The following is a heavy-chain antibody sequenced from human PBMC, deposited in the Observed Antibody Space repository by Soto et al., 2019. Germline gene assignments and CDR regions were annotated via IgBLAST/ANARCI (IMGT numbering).Heavy chain of an antibody. CDR1: GYTFTSYA. V-gene: IGHV1-8*01. Sequence: APVKVSCKASGYTFTSYAIYWVRQDTGQGLEWMGWMNPNSGNTGYAQKFQGRVTMTRNTSISTAYMELSSLRSEDTAVYYCARGSVGRIQLWSYYYYYMDVWGKGTTVTVSS. CDR2: MNPNSGNT. D-gene: IGHD5-18*01. CDR3: ARGSVGRIQLWSYYYYYMDV. J-gene: IGHJ6*03.